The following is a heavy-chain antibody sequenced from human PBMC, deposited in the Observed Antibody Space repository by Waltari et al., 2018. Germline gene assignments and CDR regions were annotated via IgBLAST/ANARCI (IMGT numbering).Heavy chain of an antibody. V-gene: IGHV1-2*02. CDR3: ARVSMVRGINYYYYMDV. CDR2: SNPNNGDT. CDR1: GYTFTGYY. Sequence: QVQLVQSGAEVKKPGASVQVSCKASGYTFTGYYIHWVRQAPGQGLEWMGWSNPNNGDTNYAQKFQGRVTMTRDTSISTAFMELTGLRSDDTAVYYCARVSMVRGINYYYYMDVWGKGTTVSVSS. D-gene: IGHD3-10*01. J-gene: IGHJ6*03.